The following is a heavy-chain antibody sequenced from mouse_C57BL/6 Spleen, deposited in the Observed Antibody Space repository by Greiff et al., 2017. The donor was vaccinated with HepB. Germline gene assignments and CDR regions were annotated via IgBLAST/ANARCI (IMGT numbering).Heavy chain of an antibody. V-gene: IGHV1-64*01. J-gene: IGHJ4*01. CDR3: ARGDYGSSYDYYAMDY. CDR2: IHPNSGST. D-gene: IGHD1-1*01. CDR1: GYTFTSYW. Sequence: VQLQQPGAELVKPGASVKLSCKASGYTFTSYWMHWVKQRPGQGLEWIGMIHPNSGSTNYNEKFKSKATLTVDKSSSTAYMQLSSLTSEDSAVYYCARGDYGSSYDYYAMDYWGQGTSVTVSS.